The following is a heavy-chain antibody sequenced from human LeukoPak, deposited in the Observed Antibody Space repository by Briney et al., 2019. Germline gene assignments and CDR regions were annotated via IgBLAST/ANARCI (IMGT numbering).Heavy chain of an antibody. CDR1: GYTFTDYF. CDR3: ARGLRYDILTGYSGYYYYYYMDV. V-gene: IGHV1-8*02. Sequence: ASVKVSCKASGYTFTDYFMNWVRQATGQGLEWMGWMNPNSGNTGYAQKFQGRVTMTRNTSISTAYMELSSLRSEDTAVYYCARGLRYDILTGYSGYYYYYYMDVWGKGTTVTISS. J-gene: IGHJ6*03. D-gene: IGHD3-9*01. CDR2: MNPNSGNT.